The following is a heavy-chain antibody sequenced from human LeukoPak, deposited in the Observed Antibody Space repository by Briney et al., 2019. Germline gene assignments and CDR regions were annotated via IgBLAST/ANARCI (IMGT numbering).Heavy chain of an antibody. V-gene: IGHV1-8*03. Sequence: ASVKVSCKASGYTFTSYDINWVRQATGQGLEWMGWMNPNSGNTGYAQKFQGRVTITRNTSISTAYMELSSLRSEDTAVYYCARGSGYSYGYMYAFDIWGQGTMVTVSS. CDR1: GYTFTSYD. D-gene: IGHD5-18*01. CDR3: ARGSGYSYGYMYAFDI. CDR2: MNPNSGNT. J-gene: IGHJ3*02.